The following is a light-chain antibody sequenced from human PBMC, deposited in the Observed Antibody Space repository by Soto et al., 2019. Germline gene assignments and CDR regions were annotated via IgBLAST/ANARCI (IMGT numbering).Light chain of an antibody. CDR2: GAS. CDR1: QSISNS. J-gene: IGKJ2*01. CDR3: QQYNNWPPRT. Sequence: EIVMTQSPASLSVSPGEKATLSCRASQSISNSLAWYQQKPGQAPSLLICGASTRATGIPARFSGSGSGTEFTLTISSLQSEDSALYYCQQYNNWPPRTFGQGTKVDIK. V-gene: IGKV3-15*01.